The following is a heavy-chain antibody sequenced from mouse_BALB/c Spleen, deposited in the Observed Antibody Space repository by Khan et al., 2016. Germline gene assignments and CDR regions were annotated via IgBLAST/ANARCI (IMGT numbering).Heavy chain of an antibody. D-gene: IGHD1-1*01. J-gene: IGHJ2*01. Sequence: EVQLQESGPGLVKPSQSLSLTCTVTGYSITSGYAWNWIRQFPGNKVEWMGYISYSGVTSYTPSLKSRISITRDTSKNQFFLQLNSVTTEDTATYYCARGNYYGYYFDYWGQGTTLTVSS. V-gene: IGHV3-2*02. CDR3: ARGNYYGYYFDY. CDR2: ISYSGVT. CDR1: GYSITSGYA.